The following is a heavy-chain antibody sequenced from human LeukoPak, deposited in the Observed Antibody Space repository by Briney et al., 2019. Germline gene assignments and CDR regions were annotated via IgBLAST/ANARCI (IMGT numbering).Heavy chain of an antibody. Sequence: PSETLSLTCTVSGGSISSSSYYWGWIRQPPGKGLEWIGSIYCSGSTYCNPSLKSRVTISVDTSKNQFSLKLSSVTAADTAVYYCARLELTGQVPLDAFDIWGEGTMVTVSS. CDR1: GGSISSSSYY. J-gene: IGHJ3*02. CDR2: IYCSGST. D-gene: IGHD3-9*01. CDR3: ARLELTGQVPLDAFDI. V-gene: IGHV4-39*01.